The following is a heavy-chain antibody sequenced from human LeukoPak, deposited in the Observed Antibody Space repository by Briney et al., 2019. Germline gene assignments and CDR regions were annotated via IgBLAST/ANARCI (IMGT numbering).Heavy chain of an antibody. Sequence: ASVKVSCKASGYTFTSYGISWVRQAPGQGLEWMGWIIANNGSTNYAQKFQGRVTMTTDKSTSTAYMELRSLRSDDTAVYYCARRSQRFLEWLPHFDYWGQGTLVTVSS. J-gene: IGHJ4*02. CDR2: IIANNGST. V-gene: IGHV1-18*01. CDR3: ARRSQRFLEWLPHFDY. D-gene: IGHD3-3*01. CDR1: GYTFTSYG.